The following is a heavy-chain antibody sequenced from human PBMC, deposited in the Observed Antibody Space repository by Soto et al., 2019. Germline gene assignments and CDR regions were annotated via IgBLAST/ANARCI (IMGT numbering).Heavy chain of an antibody. V-gene: IGHV3-23*01. Sequence: HPGGSLRLSCAASGFTFSSYAMSWVRQAPGKGLEWVSAISGSGGSTYYADSVKGRFTISRDNSKNTLYLQMNSLRAEDTAVYYCAKDAGMQPRGKYYGMDVWGQGTTVTVSS. D-gene: IGHD3-10*01. CDR2: ISGSGGST. CDR1: GFTFSSYA. J-gene: IGHJ6*02. CDR3: AKDAGMQPRGKYYGMDV.